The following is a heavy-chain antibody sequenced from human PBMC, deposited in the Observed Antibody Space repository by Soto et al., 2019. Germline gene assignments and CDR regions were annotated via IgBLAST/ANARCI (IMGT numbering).Heavy chain of an antibody. Sequence: QVQLVESGGGVVQPGRSLRLSCAASGFTFSSYGMHWVRQAPGKGLEWVAVISYDGSNKYYADSVKGRFTISRDNSKNPLYLQMNSLRAEDTAVYYCAKVGAVAGTGAVDYWGQGTLVTVSS. D-gene: IGHD6-19*01. V-gene: IGHV3-30*18. CDR3: AKVGAVAGTGAVDY. J-gene: IGHJ4*02. CDR1: GFTFSSYG. CDR2: ISYDGSNK.